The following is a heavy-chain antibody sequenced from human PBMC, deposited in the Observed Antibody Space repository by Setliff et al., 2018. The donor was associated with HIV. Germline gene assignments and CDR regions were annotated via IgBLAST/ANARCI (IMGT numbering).Heavy chain of an antibody. V-gene: IGHV4-61*02. J-gene: IGHJ4*02. D-gene: IGHD3-3*01. Sequence: SETLSLTCTVSGDFTSSGNFHWNWIRQPAGKGPEWIGLIYTRGSVSYNPSLMSRVTISLDTSKNQLSLKLSSVTAADTAVYYCTREFFYWGQGILVTVSS. CDR2: IYTRGSV. CDR1: GDFTSSGNFH. CDR3: TREFFY.